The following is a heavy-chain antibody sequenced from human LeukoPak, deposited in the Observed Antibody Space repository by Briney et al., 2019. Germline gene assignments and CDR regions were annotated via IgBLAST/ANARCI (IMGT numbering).Heavy chain of an antibody. J-gene: IGHJ5*02. V-gene: IGHV4-34*01. CDR2: INHSGST. D-gene: IGHD3/OR15-3a*01. Sequence: PSETLSLTCAVYGGSFSGYYWSRIRQPPGKGLEWIGEINHSGSTNYNPSLKSRVTISVDTSKNQFSLKLSSVTAEDTAVYYCARGGVPPAYGGTGRFDPWGQEPWSPSPQ. CDR1: GGSFSGYY. CDR3: ARGGVPPAYGGTGRFDP.